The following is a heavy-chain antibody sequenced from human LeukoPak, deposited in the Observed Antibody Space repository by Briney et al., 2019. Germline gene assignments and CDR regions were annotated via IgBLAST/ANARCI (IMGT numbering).Heavy chain of an antibody. CDR1: GFTFSDYS. V-gene: IGHV3-21*01. CDR2: ISSSSSYK. J-gene: IGHJ4*01. D-gene: IGHD2-15*01. CDR3: ASINDIDNSYHVDF. Sequence: GGSLRLSCAASGFTFSDYSFNWVRQAPGKGLEWVSSISSSSSYKYYADSLKGRFTISRDNAKNSLYLQVNSLRAEDTAVYYCASINDIDNSYHVDFWGHGTLVTVSS.